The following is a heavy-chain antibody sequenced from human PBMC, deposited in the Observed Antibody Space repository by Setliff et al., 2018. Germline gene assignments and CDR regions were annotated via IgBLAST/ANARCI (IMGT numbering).Heavy chain of an antibody. CDR3: AHIAGGGDSPRHDY. CDR1: GFSLSTSGVG. CDR2: IYWNDEK. V-gene: IGHV2-5*01. Sequence: SGPTLVNPPQTLTLTCTFSGFSLSTSGVGVGWIRQPPGKALAWLALIYWNDEKRYSPSLKSRLTITKDTSKNQVVLTMTNMDPVDTATYYCAHIAGGGDSPRHDYWGQGTLVTVSS. D-gene: IGHD2-21*01. J-gene: IGHJ4*02.